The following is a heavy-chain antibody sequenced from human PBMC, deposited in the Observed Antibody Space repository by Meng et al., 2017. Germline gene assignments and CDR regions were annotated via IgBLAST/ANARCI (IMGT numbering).Heavy chain of an antibody. CDR3: SKDGGGSLFDP. CDR2: IGSSSDYI. V-gene: IGHV3-21*01. CDR1: GFSFSSHW. D-gene: IGHD1-26*01. Sequence: GESLKISCAASGFSFSSHWMHWIRQAPGKGLVWVSSIGSSSDYIWYADSVKGRFTISRDNAKDSLYLQMNSLRGEDTGVYYCSKDGGGSLFDPWGQGTLVTVSS. J-gene: IGHJ5*02.